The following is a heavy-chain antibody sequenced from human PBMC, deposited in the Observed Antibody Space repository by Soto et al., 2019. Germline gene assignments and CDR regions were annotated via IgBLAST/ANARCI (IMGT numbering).Heavy chain of an antibody. Sequence: GGSLRLSCAASGFTFSSYGMHRVRQAPGKGLEWVAVISYDGSNKYYADSVKGRFTISRDNSKNTLYLQMNSLRAEDTAVYYCAKATPTNYYGMDVWGQGTTVTVSS. D-gene: IGHD1-1*01. CDR3: AKATPTNYYGMDV. V-gene: IGHV3-30*18. CDR2: ISYDGSNK. CDR1: GFTFSSYG. J-gene: IGHJ6*02.